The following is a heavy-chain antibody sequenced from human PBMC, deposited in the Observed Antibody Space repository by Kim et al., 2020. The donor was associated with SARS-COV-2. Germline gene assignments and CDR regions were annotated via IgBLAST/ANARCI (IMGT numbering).Heavy chain of an antibody. CDR2: IWYDGSNK. V-gene: IGHV3-33*06. CDR1: GFTFSSYG. CDR3: AKDPQWLVPGGMDV. J-gene: IGHJ6*02. Sequence: GGSLRLSCAASGFTFSSYGMHWVRQAPGKGLEWVAVIWYDGSNKYYADSVKGRFTISRDTSKNTLYLQMNSLRAEDTAVYYCAKDPQWLVPGGMDVWGQGTTVTVSS. D-gene: IGHD6-19*01.